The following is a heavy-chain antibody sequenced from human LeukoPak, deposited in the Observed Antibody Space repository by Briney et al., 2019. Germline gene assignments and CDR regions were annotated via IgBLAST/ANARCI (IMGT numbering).Heavy chain of an antibody. D-gene: IGHD1-26*01. V-gene: IGHV4-59*01. CDR3: AKGLVGAKGAFDI. Sequence: SETLSLTCTVSGGSISSYYWSWIRQPPGKGLEWIGYIYYSGSTNYNPSLKSRVTISVDTSKNQFSLKLSSVTAADTAVYYCAKGLVGAKGAFDIWGQGTMVTVSS. CDR2: IYYSGST. J-gene: IGHJ3*02. CDR1: GGSISSYY.